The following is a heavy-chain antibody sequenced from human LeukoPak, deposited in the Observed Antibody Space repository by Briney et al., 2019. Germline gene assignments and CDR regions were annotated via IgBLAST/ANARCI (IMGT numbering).Heavy chain of an antibody. J-gene: IGHJ4*02. D-gene: IGHD3-10*01. V-gene: IGHV1-69*06. CDR2: IIPIFGTA. CDR3: ARGQVRGACDY. Sequence: SVKVSCKASGGTFSSYAISWVRQAPGQGLEWMGGIIPIFGTANYAQTFQGRVTITADKSTSTAYMELSSLRSEDTAVYYCARGQVRGACDYWGQGTLVTVSS. CDR1: GGTFSSYA.